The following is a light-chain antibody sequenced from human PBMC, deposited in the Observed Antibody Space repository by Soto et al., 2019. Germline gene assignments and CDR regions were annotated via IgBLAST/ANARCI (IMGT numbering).Light chain of an antibody. CDR1: QSISSW. V-gene: IGKV1-5*01. CDR3: QEYNTWPWT. CDR2: DAS. Sequence: DIQMTQSPYTLSASVGDRVTITCRASQSISSWLAWYQQKPGKAPKLLIYDASSLESGVSSRFSGSGSGTEFILTISSLQSEDFAVYYCQEYNTWPWTFGQGTKVDIK. J-gene: IGKJ1*01.